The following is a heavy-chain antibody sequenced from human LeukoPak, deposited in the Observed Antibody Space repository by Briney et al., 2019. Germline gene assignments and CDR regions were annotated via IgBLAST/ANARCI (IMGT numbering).Heavy chain of an antibody. J-gene: IGHJ4*02. CDR2: IYYSGST. Sequence: SETLSLSCSVSGGSISSSIYYWGWIRQPPGKGLEWIGSIYYSGSTYYNPSLKSRVTISVDTSKNQFSLKLRSVTAADTAVYYCARRLGGSGSYYYWGQGTLVTVSS. D-gene: IGHD3-10*01. CDR1: GGSISSSIYY. CDR3: ARRLGGSGSYYY. V-gene: IGHV4-39*01.